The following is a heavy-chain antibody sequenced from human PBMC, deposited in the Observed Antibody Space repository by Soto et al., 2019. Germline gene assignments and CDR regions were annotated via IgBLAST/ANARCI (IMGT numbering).Heavy chain of an antibody. D-gene: IGHD4-4*01. CDR1: GSPINNYY. V-gene: IGHV4-59*08. J-gene: IGHJ5*02. CDR3: ARHHKTTGWFDP. Sequence: SEAPSPTCSVSGSPINNYYMDWIRQPPGKGLEWIGYIYYSGSTNYNPSLKSRVTISVDASKNQFSLKLSSVTAADTAIYYCARHHKTTGWFDPWGQGTLVTVSS. CDR2: IYYSGST.